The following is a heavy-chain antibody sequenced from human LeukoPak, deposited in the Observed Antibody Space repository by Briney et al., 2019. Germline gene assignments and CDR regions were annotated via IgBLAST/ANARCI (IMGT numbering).Heavy chain of an antibody. J-gene: IGHJ4*02. V-gene: IGHV3-30-3*01. Sequence: GGSLRLSCAPSGFTFSTYAMLWVRQAPGKGLEWVALISYDGSYKFYADSVKGRFTISRDNAKNSLYLQMNSLRAEDTAVYYCARDVWELLLEYWGQGTLVTVSS. CDR2: ISYDGSYK. D-gene: IGHD1-26*01. CDR1: GFTFSTYA. CDR3: ARDVWELLLEY.